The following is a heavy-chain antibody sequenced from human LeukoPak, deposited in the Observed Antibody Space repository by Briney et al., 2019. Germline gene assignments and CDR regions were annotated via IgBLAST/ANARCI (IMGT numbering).Heavy chain of an antibody. CDR3: AKDLGLYYYDSSGYYTPFNGY. V-gene: IGHV3-23*01. CDR1: GFTFSSYA. CDR2: ISGSGGST. J-gene: IGHJ4*02. Sequence: GGSLRLSCAASGFTFSSYAMSWVRQAPGKGLEWVSAISGSGGSTYYADSVKGRFTISRDNSKNTLYLQMNSLRAEDTAVYYCAKDLGLYYYDSSGYYTPFNGYWGQGTLVTVSS. D-gene: IGHD3-22*01.